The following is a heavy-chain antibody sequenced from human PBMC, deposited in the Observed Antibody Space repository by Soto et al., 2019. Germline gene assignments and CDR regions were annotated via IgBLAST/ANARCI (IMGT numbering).Heavy chain of an antibody. V-gene: IGHV1-69*01. CDR2: IIPVCGTP. J-gene: IGHJ5*02. Sequence: QGLEWMGGIIPVCGTPDYSQKFRGRVTITADESTSTVYMELRSLTSEDTAVYFCTRHLYENVQGSYGTWGQRTLVSVPS. CDR3: TRHLYENVQGSYGT. D-gene: IGHD3-16*01.